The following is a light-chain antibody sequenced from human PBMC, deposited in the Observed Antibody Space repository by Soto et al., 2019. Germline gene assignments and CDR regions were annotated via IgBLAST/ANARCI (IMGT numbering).Light chain of an antibody. CDR2: GAS. CDR3: QQYSNWPLLS. V-gene: IGKV3-15*01. Sequence: VLTQSPATLSVSPGAGATLSCRASQSAGSNLAWYQQKPGQTPRVLIYGASTRAIGIPARFSGSGFGTEFTLTLSSLQSEDFVVYYCQQYSNWPLLSFGGGTKVDIK. CDR1: QSAGSN. J-gene: IGKJ4*01.